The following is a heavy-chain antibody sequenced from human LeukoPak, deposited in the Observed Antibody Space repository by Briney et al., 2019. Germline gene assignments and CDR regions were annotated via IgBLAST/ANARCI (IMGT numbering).Heavy chain of an antibody. V-gene: IGHV3-30*02. Sequence: PGGSLRLSCAPSGFTFSSYGMRWVRQAPGKGLEWVAFIRFDGNNKYYADSVKGRLTISRDNSKNTLYLQMTSLRAEDTAVYYCARDLVDTVMSHLVLFDYWGQGTLVTVSS. CDR3: ARDLVDTVMSHLVLFDY. CDR2: IRFDGNNK. CDR1: GFTFSSYG. D-gene: IGHD5-18*01. J-gene: IGHJ4*02.